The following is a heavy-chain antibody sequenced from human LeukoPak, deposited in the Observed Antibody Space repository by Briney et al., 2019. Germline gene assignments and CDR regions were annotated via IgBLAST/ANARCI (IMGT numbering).Heavy chain of an antibody. CDR2: IYYSGST. Sequence: PSETLSLTCTVSGDSVSPYYWSWIRQPPGKGLEWIGYIYYSGSTNYNPSLKSRVTISVDTSKNQFSLKLSSVTAADTAVYYCARGVSDYSYFARYYFDYWGQGTLVTVSS. D-gene: IGHD4-11*01. V-gene: IGHV4-59*02. CDR1: GDSVSPYY. J-gene: IGHJ4*02. CDR3: ARGVSDYSYFARYYFDY.